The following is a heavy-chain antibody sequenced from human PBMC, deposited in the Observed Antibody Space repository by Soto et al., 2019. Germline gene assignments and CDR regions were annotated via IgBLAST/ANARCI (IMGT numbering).Heavy chain of an antibody. J-gene: IGHJ4*02. Sequence: QVQLVQSGAEVKKPGASVKVSCKASGFTFTSYFIHWVRQAPGQGLEWMGIIKPSGGSDSYAQKYQGRITMTTDTSTNTFYMEVRSLRSDDTAVYYCARSYQWMPPSDYWGQGTLVTVSS. CDR3: ARSYQWMPPSDY. V-gene: IGHV1-46*01. CDR2: IKPSGGSD. CDR1: GFTFTSYF. D-gene: IGHD3-16*02.